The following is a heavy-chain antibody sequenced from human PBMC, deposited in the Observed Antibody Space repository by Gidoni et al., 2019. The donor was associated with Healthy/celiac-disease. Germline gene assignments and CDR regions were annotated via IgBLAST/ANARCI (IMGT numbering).Heavy chain of an antibody. V-gene: IGHV4-39*01. CDR1: GGSISSSSYY. CDR3: ARATGIAAPGYY. Sequence: QLQLQESGPGLVKPSETLSLTCTVSGGSISSSSYYWGWIRQPPGKGLEWIGSIYYSGSTYYNPSLKSRVTISVDTSKNQFSLKLSSVTAADTAVYYCARATGIAAPGYYWGQGTLVTVSS. J-gene: IGHJ4*02. D-gene: IGHD6-13*01. CDR2: IYYSGST.